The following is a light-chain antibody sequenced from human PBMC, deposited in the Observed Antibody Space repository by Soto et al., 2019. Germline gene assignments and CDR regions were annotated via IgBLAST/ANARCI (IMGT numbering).Light chain of an antibody. V-gene: IGKV3-11*01. J-gene: IGKJ1*01. CDR3: HQCSNWPPVT. CDR2: DAS. Sequence: EIVLTQSPATLSLSPGERATLSCRASQSVSSYLAWYQQKPGQAPRLLIYDASNRATGIPARFSGSGYGTDFTLTISSREPEDFAVYYCHQCSNWPPVTFGQGTQVEI. CDR1: QSVSSY.